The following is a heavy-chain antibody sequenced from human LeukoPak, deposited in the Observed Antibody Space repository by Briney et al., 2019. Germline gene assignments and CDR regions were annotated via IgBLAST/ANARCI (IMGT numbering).Heavy chain of an antibody. CDR3: ARVDYDRSGSYSDFEY. Sequence: EASVKVSCKVSGDKFSTYAIIWVRQAPGQGLEWMGGIIPIFATANYPHNFQGRVTIIADESTSTAYMDLSSLRSDDTAVYYCARVDYDRSGSYSDFEYWGQGTLVTVSS. V-gene: IGHV1-69*01. CDR1: GDKFSTYA. D-gene: IGHD3-22*01. CDR2: IIPIFATA. J-gene: IGHJ4*02.